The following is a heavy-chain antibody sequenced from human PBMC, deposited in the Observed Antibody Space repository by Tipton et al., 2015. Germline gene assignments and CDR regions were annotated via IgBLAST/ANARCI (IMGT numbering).Heavy chain of an antibody. CDR2: IYYSGGT. Sequence: TLSLTCTVSSGSISSSSFYWGWIRQTPGKGLAWIGSIYYSGGTYYDPSLKSRVTISVDTSKKQSSLRLTSVTAADTGVYYCVIQSDFYQYGMDVWGQGTTVTVPS. CDR1: SGSISSSSFY. J-gene: IGHJ6*02. V-gene: IGHV4-39*01. CDR3: VIQSDFYQYGMDV.